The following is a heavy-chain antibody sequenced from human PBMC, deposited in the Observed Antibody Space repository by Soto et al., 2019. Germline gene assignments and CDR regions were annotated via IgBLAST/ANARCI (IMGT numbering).Heavy chain of an antibody. J-gene: IGHJ4*02. CDR2: ISAYNGNT. CDR1: GYTFTNYG. D-gene: IGHD5-18*01. V-gene: IGHV1-18*01. Sequence: QVHLVQSGAEVKKPGASVKVSCKASGYTFTNYGITWVRRAPGQGFEWMGWISAYNGNTNYAQNLQSRVTMTTDTSTSTVYMDLRTLRSDDTAVYYCASRSGQLPYYFDYWGQGTLVTVSS. CDR3: ASRSGQLPYYFDY.